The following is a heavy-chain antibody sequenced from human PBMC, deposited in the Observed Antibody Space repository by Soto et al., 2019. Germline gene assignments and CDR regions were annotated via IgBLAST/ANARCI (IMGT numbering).Heavy chain of an antibody. J-gene: IGHJ4*02. Sequence: PSETLSLTCTVSGGSVSSGSYYWSWIRQPPGKGLEWIGYIYYIGATNYNPSLKSRVTISVDTSKNQFSLKLSSVTAEDTAVYYCARGFRGNHYDSSGYYPFDYWGQGTLVTVSS. CDR2: IYYIGAT. D-gene: IGHD3-22*01. CDR3: ARGFRGNHYDSSGYYPFDY. CDR1: GGSVSSGSYY. V-gene: IGHV4-61*01.